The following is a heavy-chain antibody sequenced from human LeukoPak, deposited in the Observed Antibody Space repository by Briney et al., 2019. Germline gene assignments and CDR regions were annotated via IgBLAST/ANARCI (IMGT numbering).Heavy chain of an antibody. V-gene: IGHV4-38-2*02. J-gene: IGHJ3*02. Sequence: SETLSLTCTVSGYSISSGYFWGWIRQPPGKGLEWIGSIYHSGITYYNPSLRSRVTISVDTSKNQFSLKLSSVTAADTAVYYCARALGAFDIWGQGTMVTVSS. CDR1: GYSISSGYF. CDR3: ARALGAFDI. CDR2: IYHSGIT.